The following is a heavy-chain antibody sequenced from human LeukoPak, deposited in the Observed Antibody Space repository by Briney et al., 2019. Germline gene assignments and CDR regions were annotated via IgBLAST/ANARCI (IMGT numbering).Heavy chain of an antibody. CDR1: AYSFPTYW. Sequence: HGESLKISCKGSAYSFPTYWNGRVRPRPGKGLEWMGIIYPGDSDSRYSPSFQGQVTISADKSISTAYLQWSSLKASDTAMYYWARRKSYSGRYYNLEFDYWGQGTLVTVSS. V-gene: IGHV5-51*01. CDR3: ARRKSYSGRYYNLEFDY. J-gene: IGHJ4*02. CDR2: IYPGDSDS. D-gene: IGHD3-10*01.